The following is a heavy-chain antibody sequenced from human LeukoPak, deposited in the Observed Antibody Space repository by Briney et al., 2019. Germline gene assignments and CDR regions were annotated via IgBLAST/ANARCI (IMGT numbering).Heavy chain of an antibody. V-gene: IGHV1-2*02. CDR2: LNPNSGGT. CDR3: ARDLGFSSPAPDAFDI. CDR1: GYTFTGYY. J-gene: IGHJ3*02. D-gene: IGHD2-2*01. Sequence: ASVKVSCKASGYTFTGYYMHWVRQAPGQGLEWMGWLNPNSGGTNYAQKFQGRVTMTRDTSISTAYMEMSRRRSNDTAVYYCARDLGFSSPAPDAFDIWGQGTMVTVSS.